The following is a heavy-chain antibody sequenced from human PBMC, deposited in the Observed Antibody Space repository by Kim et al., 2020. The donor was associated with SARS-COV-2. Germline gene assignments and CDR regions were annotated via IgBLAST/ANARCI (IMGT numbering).Heavy chain of an antibody. CDR1: GGSFSFSGYH. D-gene: IGHD6-19*01. CDR2: INDSGTP. V-gene: IGHV4-34*01. Sequence: SETLSLSCTVSGGSFSFSGYHWGWIRQAPGKGLEWIGEINDSGTPTYKPSLKSRVAILMDTSRTLFSLNLNSLTAADTAVYYCARGLPGHTSAWYPKYYFDSWGQGTLVVVSS. J-gene: IGHJ4*02. CDR3: ARGLPGHTSAWYPKYYFDS.